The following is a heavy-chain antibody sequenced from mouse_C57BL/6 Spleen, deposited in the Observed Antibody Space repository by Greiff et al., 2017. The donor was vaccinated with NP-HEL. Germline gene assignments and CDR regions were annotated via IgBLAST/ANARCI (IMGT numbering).Heavy chain of an antibody. Sequence: QVQLKQPGAELVRPGSSVKLSCKASGYTFTSYWMHWVKQRPIQGLEWIGNIDPSDSETHYNQKFKDKATLTVDKSSSTAYMPLSSLTSAASAVYYCARSREYYAMDYWGQGTSVTVSS. V-gene: IGHV1-52*01. D-gene: IGHD3-1*01. CDR1: GYTFTSYW. CDR3: ARSREYYAMDY. CDR2: IDPSDSET. J-gene: IGHJ4*01.